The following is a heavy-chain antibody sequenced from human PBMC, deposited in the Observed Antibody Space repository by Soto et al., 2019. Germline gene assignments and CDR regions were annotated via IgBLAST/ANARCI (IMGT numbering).Heavy chain of an antibody. V-gene: IGHV1-69*13. D-gene: IGHD2-15*01. CDR2: IIPIFGTA. J-gene: IGHJ3*02. CDR1: GGTFSSYA. CDR3: ARAMVVVVVAATAAFDI. Sequence: SVKVSCKASGGTFSSYAISWVRQAPGQGLEWMGGIIPIFGTANYAQKFQGRVTITADESTSTAYMELSSLRSEDTAVYYCARAMVVVVVAATAAFDIWGQGTMVTVSS.